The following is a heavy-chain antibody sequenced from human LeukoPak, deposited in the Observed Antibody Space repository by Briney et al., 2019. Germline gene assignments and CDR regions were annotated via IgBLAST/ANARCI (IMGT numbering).Heavy chain of an antibody. CDR1: GYSISSGYY. CDR2: IHHSGST. D-gene: IGHD3-3*01. J-gene: IGHJ5*02. Sequence: SETLSLTCTVSGYSISSGYYWGWIRQPPGKGLEWIGSIHHSGSTYYNPSLKSRVTISVDTSKNQFSLKLSSVTAADTAVYYCAREAEHYDFWSGYYGPGSPRFDPWGQGTLVTVSS. CDR3: AREAEHYDFWSGYYGPGSPRFDP. V-gene: IGHV4-38-2*02.